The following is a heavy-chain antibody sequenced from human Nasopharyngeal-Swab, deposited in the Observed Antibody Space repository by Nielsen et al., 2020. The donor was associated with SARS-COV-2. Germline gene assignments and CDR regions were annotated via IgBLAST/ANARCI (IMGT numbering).Heavy chain of an antibody. CDR3: ARGGGTDTICGVVIIDSGVGFDP. D-gene: IGHD3-3*01. Sequence: ASVKVSCKASGYNFTTYAMHWVRQAPGQRLEWMGWINAGNGNTKYSQKFQGRVTITRDTSASTAYMELSSLRSEDTAVYYCARGGGTDTICGVVIIDSGVGFDPWGQGTLVIVSS. V-gene: IGHV1-3*01. CDR2: INAGNGNT. CDR1: GYNFTTYA. J-gene: IGHJ5*02.